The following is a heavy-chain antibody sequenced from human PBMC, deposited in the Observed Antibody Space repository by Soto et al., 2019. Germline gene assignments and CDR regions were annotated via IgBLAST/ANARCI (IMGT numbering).Heavy chain of an antibody. CDR2: ISGSGDTT. D-gene: IGHD6-19*01. J-gene: IGHJ6*02. V-gene: IGHV3-23*01. CDR3: AKDSSAYQYYFYYGMDA. Sequence: GGSLRLSCAASGFTFSSYGMTWVRQAPGKGLEWLSVISGSGDTTYYAASVKGRFTISRDNSRDTLYLQMNGLTAEDTAVYYCAKDSSAYQYYFYYGMDAWGQGTTVTVSS. CDR1: GFTFSSYG.